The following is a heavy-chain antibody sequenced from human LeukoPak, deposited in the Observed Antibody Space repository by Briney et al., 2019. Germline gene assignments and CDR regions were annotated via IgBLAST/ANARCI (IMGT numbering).Heavy chain of an antibody. CDR1: GFTFDTYA. D-gene: IGHD6-19*01. CDR3: ARLGLSAVAIFLIDY. J-gene: IGHJ4*02. V-gene: IGHV3-23*01. CDR2: LTGRGDTT. Sequence: PGGSLRLSCAASGFTFDTYAMAWVRQAPGKGLQWVSTLTGRGDTTYYAESVKGRFTISRDNSKNTVYLQMNSLRAEDSAVYYCARLGLSAVAIFLIDYWGQGTLVTVSS.